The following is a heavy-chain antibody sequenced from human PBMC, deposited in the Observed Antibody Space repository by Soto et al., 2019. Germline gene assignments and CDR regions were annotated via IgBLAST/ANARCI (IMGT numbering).Heavy chain of an antibody. CDR2: ISGDGKNA. CDR3: VRNRGTFLRDGVEF. Sequence: EVQLVESGGGIVQPGGSLRLSCAASGFTFSSFWMHWVRQAPGKGLVWVSRISGDGKNAVYADSVKGRFTVSRDNAKNTLDLQMNSLTADDTALYYCVRNRGTFLRDGVEFWGPGIMVTVSS. D-gene: IGHD3-3*01. V-gene: IGHV3-74*01. CDR1: GFTFSSFW. J-gene: IGHJ4*02.